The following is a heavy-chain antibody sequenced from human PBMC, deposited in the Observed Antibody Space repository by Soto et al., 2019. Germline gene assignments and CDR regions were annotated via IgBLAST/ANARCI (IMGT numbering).Heavy chain of an antibody. CDR2: ISSNGVGT. CDR3: ARRARPDFYYMDV. CDR1: GFTLSGYA. J-gene: IGHJ6*03. D-gene: IGHD6-6*01. Sequence: ESGGGLAQPGGSLRISSAASGFTLSGYAMDWVRQAPGKGLEYVSGISSNGVGTYYANSVQGRFTISRDNSKNTVYLQMGSLRPEDMAVYYCARRARPDFYYMDVWGKGTTVTVSS. V-gene: IGHV3-64*01.